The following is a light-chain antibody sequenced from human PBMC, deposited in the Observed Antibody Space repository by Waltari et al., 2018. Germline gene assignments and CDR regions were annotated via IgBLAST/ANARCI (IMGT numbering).Light chain of an antibody. V-gene: IGLV1-40*01. Sequence: QSVLTQPPSVSGAPGQRVTISCTGSSSNVGAGYDVHWYQQLPGTAPKLLIYDNTKRPSGVPDRFSGSKSGTSASLAITGLRAEDEADYYCQSYDNSRYGSTVFGTGTKVTVL. J-gene: IGLJ1*01. CDR1: SSNVGAGYD. CDR2: DNT. CDR3: QSYDNSRYGSTV.